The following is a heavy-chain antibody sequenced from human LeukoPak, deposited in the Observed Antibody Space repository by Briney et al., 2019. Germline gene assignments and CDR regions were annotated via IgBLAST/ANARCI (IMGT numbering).Heavy chain of an antibody. CDR1: GFTFEDYG. Sequence: GGSLRLSCAVSGFTFEDYGMSWVRQGPGKGLEWVAGINWNGIIKRYGDSVRGRFTISRDNAKNSVSLQMNSLRAEDTAVYYCASGSYGSGFYYFYYMDVWGKGTTVTVSS. CDR3: ASGSYGSGFYYFYYMDV. CDR2: INWNGIIK. D-gene: IGHD3-10*01. V-gene: IGHV3-20*04. J-gene: IGHJ6*03.